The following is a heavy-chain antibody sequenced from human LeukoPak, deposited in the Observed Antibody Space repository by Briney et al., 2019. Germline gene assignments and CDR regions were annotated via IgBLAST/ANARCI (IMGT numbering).Heavy chain of an antibody. Sequence: SETLSLTCAVYGGSFSGYYWSWIRQPPGKGLEWIGEINHSGSTNYNPSLKSRVTISVDTSKNQFSLKLSSVTAADTAVYYCAREGGRRTYSSSWYWFDPWGQGTLVTVSS. D-gene: IGHD6-13*01. CDR2: INHSGST. J-gene: IGHJ5*02. V-gene: IGHV4-34*01. CDR1: GGSFSGYY. CDR3: AREGGRRTYSSSWYWFDP.